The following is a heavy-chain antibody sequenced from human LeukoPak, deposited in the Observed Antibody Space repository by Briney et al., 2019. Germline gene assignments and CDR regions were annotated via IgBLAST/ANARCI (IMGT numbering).Heavy chain of an antibody. CDR3: AKNGQHLVLGACDI. Sequence: PGGSLRLSRVASGFTFSTYSMIWVRQAPGKGVEGVSSISSGRKYIYYADSVKGRLTISRDNAKDSVYLEMNSLRAEDTAVYYCAKNGQHLVLGACDIWGQGTMVTVSS. D-gene: IGHD6-13*01. CDR1: GFTFSTYS. CDR2: ISSGRKYI. J-gene: IGHJ3*02. V-gene: IGHV3-21*01.